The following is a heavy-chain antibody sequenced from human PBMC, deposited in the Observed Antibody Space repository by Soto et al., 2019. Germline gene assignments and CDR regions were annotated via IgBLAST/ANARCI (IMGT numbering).Heavy chain of an antibody. CDR2: IYHSGST. J-gene: IGHJ4*02. V-gene: IGHV4-30-2*01. CDR3: ARGNVVAIDY. CDR1: GGSSGGVGCC. Sequence: SETLCLSCAVAGGSSGGVGCCRSSIRQPPGKGLEWIGYIYHSGSTYYNPSLKSRVTISVDRSKNQFSLKLSSVTAADTAVYYCARGNVVAIDYWGQGTLVTVSS. D-gene: IGHD2-21*01.